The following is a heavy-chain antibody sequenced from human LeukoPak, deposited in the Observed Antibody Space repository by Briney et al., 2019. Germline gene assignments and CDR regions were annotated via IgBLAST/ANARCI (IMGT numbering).Heavy chain of an antibody. J-gene: IGHJ4*02. CDR2: ISSSSSYI. CDR1: GFTFNTYT. CDR3: ARNYGDAARFDY. D-gene: IGHD4-17*01. V-gene: IGHV3-21*01. Sequence: GGSLRLSCAASGFTFNTYTMNWVRQAPGKGLEWVSSISSSSSYIYYADSVKGRFTISRDNAKNSLYLLMNSLRAEDTAVYYCARNYGDAARFDYWGQGTLVTVSS.